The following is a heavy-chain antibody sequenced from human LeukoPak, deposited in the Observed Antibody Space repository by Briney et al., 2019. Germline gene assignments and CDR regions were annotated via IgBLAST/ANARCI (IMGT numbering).Heavy chain of an antibody. J-gene: IGHJ1*01. CDR2: ISRGSIHI. CDR1: GFNLSNYG. Sequence: GGSLRLSCVVSGFNLSNYGMNWVRQAPGKGLEWVSSISRGSIHIYYGDSVEGRFTISRDKAQNSLYMQMNSMRAEDTAVYYCARVTDFWSGYYVAHWGQGTLVTVSS. V-gene: IGHV3-21*01. D-gene: IGHD3-3*01. CDR3: ARVTDFWSGYYVAH.